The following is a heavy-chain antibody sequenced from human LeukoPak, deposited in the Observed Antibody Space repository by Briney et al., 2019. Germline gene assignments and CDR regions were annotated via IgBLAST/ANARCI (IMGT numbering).Heavy chain of an antibody. V-gene: IGHV4-34*01. D-gene: IGHD2-8*01. Sequence: SETLSLTCAVYGGSFSGYYWSWIRQPPGKGLEWIGEINHRGSTNYNPSLKSRVTISVDTSKNQFTLKLSSVTAADTAVYYCARGRRARAYCTNGVCYTVYFDYWGQGTLVTVSS. CDR3: ARGRRARAYCTNGVCYTVYFDY. CDR1: GGSFSGYY. CDR2: INHRGST. J-gene: IGHJ4*02.